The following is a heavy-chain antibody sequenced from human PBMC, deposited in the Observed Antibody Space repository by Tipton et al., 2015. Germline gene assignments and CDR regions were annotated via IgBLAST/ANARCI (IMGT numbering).Heavy chain of an antibody. J-gene: IGHJ5*02. CDR3: ARGGAGYYYDSVGYLS. Sequence: TLSLTCSVSGGSVTSKNYFWNWIRQPPGKGLEWIGYIFHSGSTSYNPSLRSRVFISIDTSKNQFSLKLNSVTAADTAVYYCARGGAGYYYDSVGYLSWGQGTLVTVSS. CDR2: IFHSGST. D-gene: IGHD3-22*01. V-gene: IGHV4-61*01. CDR1: GGSVTSKNYF.